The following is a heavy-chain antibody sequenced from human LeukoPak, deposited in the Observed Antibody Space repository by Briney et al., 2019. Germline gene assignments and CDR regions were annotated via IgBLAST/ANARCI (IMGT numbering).Heavy chain of an antibody. J-gene: IGHJ5*02. CDR1: GGSISSGDYY. CDR2: IYYSGST. CDR3: AREKTYYDILATGEFDP. Sequence: SQTLPLTCTVSGGSISSGDYYWSWIRQPPGKGLEWIGYIYYSGSTYYNPSLKSRVTISVDTSKNQFSLKLSSVTAADTAVYYCAREKTYYDILATGEFDPWGQGTLVTVSS. D-gene: IGHD3-9*01. V-gene: IGHV4-30-4*08.